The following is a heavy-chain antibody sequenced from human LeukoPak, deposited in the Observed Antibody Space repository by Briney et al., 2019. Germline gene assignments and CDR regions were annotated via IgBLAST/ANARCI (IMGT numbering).Heavy chain of an antibody. CDR3: ARSQGMTMVRGVILY. CDR2: INPSGGST. J-gene: IGHJ4*02. Sequence: ASVKVSCKASGYTFTSYYMNWVRQAPGQGLEWMGIINPSGGSTSYAQTFQGRVTMTRDTSTSTVYMELSSLRSEDTAVYYCARSQGMTMVRGVILYRGQEPWSPPPQ. V-gene: IGHV1-46*01. D-gene: IGHD3-10*01. CDR1: GYTFTSYY.